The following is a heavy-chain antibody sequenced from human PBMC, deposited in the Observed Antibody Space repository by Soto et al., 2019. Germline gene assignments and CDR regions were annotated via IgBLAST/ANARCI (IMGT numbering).Heavy chain of an antibody. V-gene: IGHV1-18*01. J-gene: IGHJ5*02. CDR2: ISAYNGNT. CDR3: ARDLYYGYGDYGWFDP. CDR1: GYTFTSYG. D-gene: IGHD4-17*01. Sequence: ASVKVSCKASGYTFTSYGMSWVRQAPGQGLEWMGWISAYNGNTNYAQKLQGRVTMTTDTSTSTAYMELRSLRSDDTAVYYCARDLYYGYGDYGWFDPWGQGTLVTVSS.